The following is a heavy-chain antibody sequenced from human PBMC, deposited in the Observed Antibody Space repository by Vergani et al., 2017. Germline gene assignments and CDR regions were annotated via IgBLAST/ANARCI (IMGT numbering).Heavy chain of an antibody. CDR2: IIPIFGTA. J-gene: IGHJ5*02. CDR3: ARDTGAYCGGDCYGWFDP. D-gene: IGHD2-21*02. V-gene: IGHV1-69*12. Sequence: QVQLVQSGAEVKKPGSSVKVSCKASGGTFSSYAISWVRQAPGQGLEWMGGIIPIFGTANHAQKFQGRVTITADESTSTAYMELSSLRSEDTAVYYCARDTGAYCGGDCYGWFDPWGQGTLVTVSS. CDR1: GGTFSSYA.